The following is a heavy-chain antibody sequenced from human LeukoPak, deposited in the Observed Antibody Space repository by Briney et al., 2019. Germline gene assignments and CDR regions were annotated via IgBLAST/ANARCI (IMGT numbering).Heavy chain of an antibody. Sequence: GESLKISCKGSGYSFTSYWIGWVRQMPGKGLEWMGIIYPGDSDTRYSPSFQGQVTISADKSISTVYLQWSSLKASDTAMYYCAITGGGYRSTSYNWFDPWGQGTLVIVSS. D-gene: IGHD3-16*01. V-gene: IGHV5-51*01. CDR2: IYPGDSDT. J-gene: IGHJ5*02. CDR1: GYSFTSYW. CDR3: AITGGGYRSTSYNWFDP.